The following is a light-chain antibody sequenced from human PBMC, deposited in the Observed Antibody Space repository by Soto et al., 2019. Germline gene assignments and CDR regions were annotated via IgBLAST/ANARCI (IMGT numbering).Light chain of an antibody. CDR1: QSVSSSY. CDR3: QQYGSSPLVT. CDR2: GAS. Sequence: ESVLTQSPGTLSLSPGERATLSCRASQSVSSSYLAWYQQKPGQAPRLLIYGASSRATGIPDRFSGRGSGTDFTLTISRLEPEDFAVYYRQQYGSSPLVTFGQGTRLEIK. J-gene: IGKJ5*01. V-gene: IGKV3-20*01.